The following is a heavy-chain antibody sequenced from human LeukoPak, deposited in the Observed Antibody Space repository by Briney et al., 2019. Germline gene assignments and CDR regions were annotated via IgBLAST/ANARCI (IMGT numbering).Heavy chain of an antibody. Sequence: SLRLSCAASGFSFDDYAMHWVRQAPGKGLEWVSGITGNGGTIAYADSVKGRFTVSRDNAKSSLYLQMSSLRAEDMALYYCVRESGSYYFDYWGQGTLVTVS. CDR2: ITGNGGTI. CDR1: GFSFDDYA. CDR3: VRESGSYYFDY. V-gene: IGHV3-9*03. J-gene: IGHJ4*02. D-gene: IGHD3-22*01.